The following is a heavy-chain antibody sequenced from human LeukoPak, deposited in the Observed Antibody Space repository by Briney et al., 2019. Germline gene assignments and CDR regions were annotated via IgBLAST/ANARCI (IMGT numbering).Heavy chain of an antibody. CDR1: GFTFSNYW. Sequence: GGSLRLSCAASGFTFSNYWMHWVRQAPGKGLMCVSRINIDGSITRYADCVKGRFTISRDNSKNTLYLQMSSLRAEDTAVYYCAKDASRDSNGYHLAYWGQGTLVTVSS. D-gene: IGHD3-22*01. J-gene: IGHJ4*02. V-gene: IGHV3-74*01. CDR3: AKDASRDSNGYHLAY. CDR2: INIDGSIT.